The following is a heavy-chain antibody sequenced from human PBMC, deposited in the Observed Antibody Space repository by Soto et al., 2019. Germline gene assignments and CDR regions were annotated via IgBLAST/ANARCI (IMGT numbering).Heavy chain of an antibody. CDR3: TRANYCSGGSCYGGAYYYYGMDV. CDR1: GFTVGDYA. D-gene: IGHD2-15*01. Sequence: GGSLRLSCTACGFTVGDYAISWFRQAPGKGLEWVGFIRSKAYGGTTEYAASVKGRFTISRDDSKSIAYLQMNSLKTEDTAVYYCTRANYCSGGSCYGGAYYYYGMDVWGQGTTVTVSS. V-gene: IGHV3-49*03. CDR2: IRSKAYGGTT. J-gene: IGHJ6*02.